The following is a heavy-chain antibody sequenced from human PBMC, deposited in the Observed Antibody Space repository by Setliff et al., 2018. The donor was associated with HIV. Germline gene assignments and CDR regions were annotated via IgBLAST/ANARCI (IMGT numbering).Heavy chain of an antibody. J-gene: IGHJ4*02. Sequence: PSETLSLTCTVSSGSVSRSDYYWGWIRQTPGKGLEWIGSIYWSGLTFYNPSLKSRVTISVDTSKNQFSLRLNSVTAADTAVYYCATALGYCSGGSCCPYYFDYWGQGTLVTVSS. D-gene: IGHD2-15*01. CDR3: ATALGYCSGGSCCPYYFDY. V-gene: IGHV4-39*01. CDR1: SGSVSRSDYY. CDR2: IYWSGLT.